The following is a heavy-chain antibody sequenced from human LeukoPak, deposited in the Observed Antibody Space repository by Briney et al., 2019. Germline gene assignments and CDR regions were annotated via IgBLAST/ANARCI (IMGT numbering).Heavy chain of an antibody. CDR2: IKQDGGEK. Sequence: GGSLRLSCAASGFTFSGYWMSWVRQAPGKGLEWVANIKQDGGEKYYVDSVKGRFTISRDNAKNSLYLQMNSLRAEDTAVYYCARSGYYYDSSGYIIDYWGQGTLVTVSS. J-gene: IGHJ4*02. CDR1: GFTFSGYW. CDR3: ARSGYYYDSSGYIIDY. V-gene: IGHV3-7*01. D-gene: IGHD3-22*01.